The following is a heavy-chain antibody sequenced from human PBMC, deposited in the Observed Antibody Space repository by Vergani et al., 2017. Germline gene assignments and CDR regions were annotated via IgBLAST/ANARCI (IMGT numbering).Heavy chain of an antibody. CDR2: VSHSGST. Sequence: QVQLQQWGAGLLKPSETLSLTCAVYGGSFSGYYWNWIRQPPGKGLEWIGEVSHSGSTNYHPSLKSRVIISLDTSKNQFSLKLNSVTAADTAVYYCARGRVGYSYGYQYWYFDLWGRGALVTVSP. CDR3: ARGRVGYSYGYQYWYFDL. V-gene: IGHV4-34*01. D-gene: IGHD5-18*01. J-gene: IGHJ2*01. CDR1: GGSFSGYY.